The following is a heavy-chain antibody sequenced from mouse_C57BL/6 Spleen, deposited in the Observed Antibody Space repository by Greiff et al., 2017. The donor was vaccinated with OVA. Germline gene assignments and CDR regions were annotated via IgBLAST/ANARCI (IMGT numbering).Heavy chain of an antibody. CDR3: ARDGHYGSSSGFAY. V-gene: IGHV5-4*01. CDR2: ISDGGSYT. J-gene: IGHJ3*01. CDR1: GFTFSSYA. D-gene: IGHD1-1*01. Sequence: EVKLMESGGGLVKPGGSLKLSCAASGFTFSSYAMSWVRQTPEKRLEWVATISDGGSYTYYPDNVKGRFTISRDNAKNNLYLQMSHLKSEDTAMYYCARDGHYGSSSGFAYWGQGTLVTVSA.